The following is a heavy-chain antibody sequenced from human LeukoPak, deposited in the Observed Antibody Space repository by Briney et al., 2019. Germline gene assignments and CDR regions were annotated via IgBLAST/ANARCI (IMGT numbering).Heavy chain of an antibody. Sequence: GGSLRLSCAASGFTFSSYGMNWVRQAPGQGLEWLSYISSAGSSSGRTIYYADSVQGRFTISRDNAKNSLYLQMNSLRAEDTAVYYCADQKYYYDSSGYRNYYFDYWGQGTLVTVSS. CDR2: ISSAGSSSGRTI. V-gene: IGHV3-48*04. D-gene: IGHD3-22*01. J-gene: IGHJ4*02. CDR1: GFTFSSYG. CDR3: ADQKYYYDSSGYRNYYFDY.